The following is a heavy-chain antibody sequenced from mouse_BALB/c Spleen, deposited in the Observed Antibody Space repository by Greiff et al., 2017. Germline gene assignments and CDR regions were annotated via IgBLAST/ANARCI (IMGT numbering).Heavy chain of an antibody. Sequence: VMLVESGPGLVQPSQSLSITCTVSGFSLTSYGVHWVRQSPGKGLEWLGVIWSGGSTDYNAAFISRLSISKDNSKSQVFFKMNSLQANDTAIYYCAIYGNYAMDYWGQGTSVTVSS. V-gene: IGHV2-2*02. CDR1: GFSLTSYG. J-gene: IGHJ4*01. CDR3: AIYGNYAMDY. CDR2: IWSGGST. D-gene: IGHD2-1*01.